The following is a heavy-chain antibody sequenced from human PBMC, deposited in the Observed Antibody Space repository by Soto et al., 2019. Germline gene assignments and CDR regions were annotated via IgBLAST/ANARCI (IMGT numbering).Heavy chain of an antibody. Sequence: QVQLVESGGGVVQPGRSLRLSCAASGFTFSSYGMHWVRQTPGKGLEWVAVIWYDGSNKYYADSVKGRFTISRDNSKNTLYLQMNSLRAEDTAVYYCARETRYSSSWPTYWGQGTLVTVSS. CDR2: IWYDGSNK. CDR3: ARETRYSSSWPTY. CDR1: GFTFSSYG. D-gene: IGHD6-13*01. V-gene: IGHV3-33*01. J-gene: IGHJ4*02.